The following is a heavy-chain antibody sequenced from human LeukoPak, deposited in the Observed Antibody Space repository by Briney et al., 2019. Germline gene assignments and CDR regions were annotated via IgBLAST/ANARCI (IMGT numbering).Heavy chain of an antibody. CDR3: ARDSLRYFDWPSDGGMDV. CDR1: GGSISSGSYY. Sequence: SETLSLTCTVSGGSISSGSYYWSWTRQPAGKGLECIGRIYTSGSTNYNPSLKSRVTISVDTSKNQFSLKLSSVTAADTAVYYCARDSLRYFDWPSDGGMDVWGQGTTVTVSS. CDR2: IYTSGST. D-gene: IGHD3-9*01. V-gene: IGHV4-61*02. J-gene: IGHJ6*02.